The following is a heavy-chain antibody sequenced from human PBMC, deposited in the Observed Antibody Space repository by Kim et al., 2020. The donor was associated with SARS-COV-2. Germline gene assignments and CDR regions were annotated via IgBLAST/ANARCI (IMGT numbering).Heavy chain of an antibody. CDR3: ARGWFTVWYFDY. V-gene: IGHV5-51*01. Sequence: YRPPFKGQVTITADKSSSTAYLQWSSLKASDTAMYYCARGWFTVWYFDYWGQGTLVTVSS. D-gene: IGHD3-16*01. J-gene: IGHJ4*02.